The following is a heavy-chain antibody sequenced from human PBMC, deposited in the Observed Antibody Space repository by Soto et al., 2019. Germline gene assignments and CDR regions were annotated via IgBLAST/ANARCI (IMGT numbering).Heavy chain of an antibody. CDR3: ATDYSSTGYGLVY. CDR2: IWSDGSNE. J-gene: IGHJ4*02. CDR1: GFTFSSYG. Sequence: PGGSLRLSCAASGFTFSSYGMHWVRQAPGKGLEWVAVIWSDGSNEYYADSVKGRFTISRDNSKNTLYMQMSSLKVEDTAVYYCATDYSSTGYGLVYWGQGALVTVSS. V-gene: IGHV3-33*08. D-gene: IGHD2-2*01.